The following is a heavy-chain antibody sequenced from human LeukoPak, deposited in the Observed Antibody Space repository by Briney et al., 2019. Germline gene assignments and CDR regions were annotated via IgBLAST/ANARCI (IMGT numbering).Heavy chain of an antibody. J-gene: IGHJ4*02. Sequence: PGRSPRLSCATSGFTFSSYGMHWVRQAPGKGLEWVAVISYDGSNKYYADSVKGRFTISRDNAKNSLYLQMNSLRAEDTAVYYCAAFSYYDILTGSRRGVDYWGQGTLVTVSS. CDR1: GFTFSSYG. CDR2: ISYDGSNK. CDR3: AAFSYYDILTGSRRGVDY. D-gene: IGHD3-9*01. V-gene: IGHV3-30*03.